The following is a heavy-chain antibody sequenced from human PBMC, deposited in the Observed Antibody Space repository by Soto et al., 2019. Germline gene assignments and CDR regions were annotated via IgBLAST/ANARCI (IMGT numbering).Heavy chain of an antibody. V-gene: IGHV3-23*01. D-gene: IGHD3-9*01. CDR2: ISGGGFDT. J-gene: IGHJ4*02. CDR3: AKDPSTGSADY. Sequence: GGSLRLSCAPSGFTFRDYAMSWVRQAPGKGLEWVSTISGGGFDTHYADSVKGRFTISRDNVKDTLYIQMNNLRVEDTAVYYCAKDPSTGSADYWGQGTLVTVSS. CDR1: GFTFRDYA.